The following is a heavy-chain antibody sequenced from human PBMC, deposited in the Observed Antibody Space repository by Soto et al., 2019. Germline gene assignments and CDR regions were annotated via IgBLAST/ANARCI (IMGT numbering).Heavy chain of an antibody. D-gene: IGHD3-3*01. V-gene: IGHV1-8*01. CDR1: GYTFTSYD. CDR2: MNPNSGNT. Sequence: ASVKVSCKASGYTFTSYDINWVRQATGQGLEWMGWMNPNSGNTGYAQKFQGRVTMTRNTSISTAYMELSSLRSEDTAVYYCGRDNYDFWSGFFYYYMDVWGKGTTVTVSS. CDR3: GRDNYDFWSGFFYYYMDV. J-gene: IGHJ6*03.